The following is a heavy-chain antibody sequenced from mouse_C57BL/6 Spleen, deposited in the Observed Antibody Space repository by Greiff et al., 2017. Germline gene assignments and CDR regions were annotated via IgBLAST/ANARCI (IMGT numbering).Heavy chain of an antibody. CDR2: ISSGSSTI. V-gene: IGHV5-17*01. CDR1: GFTFSDYG. Sequence: EVKLMESGGGLVKPGGSLKLSCAASGFTFSDYGMHWVRQAPEKGLEWVAYISSGSSTIYYADTVKGRFTISRDNAKNTLFLQMTSLRSEDTAMYYCARGGFYYRSSYLDYWGQGTTLTVSS. J-gene: IGHJ2*01. CDR3: ARGGFYYRSSYLDY. D-gene: IGHD1-1*01.